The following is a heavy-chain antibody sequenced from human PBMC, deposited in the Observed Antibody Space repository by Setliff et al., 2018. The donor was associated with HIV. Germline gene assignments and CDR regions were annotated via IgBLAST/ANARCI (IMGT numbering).Heavy chain of an antibody. CDR1: GASISSGSFY. D-gene: IGHD5-12*01. J-gene: IGHJ4*01. CDR2: IYTSGST. V-gene: IGHV4-61*09. CDR3: ARCRAGGYSAYEI. Sequence: SETLSLTCTVSGASISSGSFYWSWIRQPAGKGLEWTGHIYTSGSTNYNPSLQSRVTMSIDTSKNQFSLRLSSVTAADTAVYYCARCRAGGYSAYEIWGHGTLVTVSS.